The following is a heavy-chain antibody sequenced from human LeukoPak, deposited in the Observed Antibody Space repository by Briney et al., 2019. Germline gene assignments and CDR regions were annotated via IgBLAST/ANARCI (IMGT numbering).Heavy chain of an antibody. CDR3: ASVTRPGNGILDY. D-gene: IGHD4-23*01. CDR2: IYTSENT. V-gene: IGHV4-4*07. Sequence: SETLSLTCTVSGDSISSNYWSWIRQSAGKGLEWIGRIYTSENTIYNPSLKSRVTMSVDTSKNQFSLKVNSVTSADTAVYYCASVTRPGNGILDYWGQETLVSVSS. J-gene: IGHJ4*02. CDR1: GDSISSNY.